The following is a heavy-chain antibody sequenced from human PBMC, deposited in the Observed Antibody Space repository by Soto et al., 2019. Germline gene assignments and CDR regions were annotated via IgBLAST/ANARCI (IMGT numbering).Heavy chain of an antibody. CDR2: IYPGDSDT. CDR3: ASMKNTAMEFDP. CDR1: GYSFAGYW. J-gene: IGHJ5*02. D-gene: IGHD5-18*01. V-gene: IGHV5-51*01. Sequence: GESLKTSCKGSGYSFAGYWITWVRQMPGKGLEWMGIIYPGDSDTRYSPSFQGQVTISADKSISTAYLQWSSLKASDTAMYYCASMKNTAMEFDPWGQGTLVTVSS.